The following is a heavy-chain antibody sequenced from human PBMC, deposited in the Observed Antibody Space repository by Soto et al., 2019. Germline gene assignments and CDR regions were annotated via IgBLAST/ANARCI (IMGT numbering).Heavy chain of an antibody. CDR1: GYSFTSYW. Sequence: GESLKISCKGSGYSFTSYWIGWVRQMPGKDLEWMGIIYPGDSDTRYSPSFQGQVTISADKSISTAYLQWSSLKASDTAMYYCARPDCGGDCYSGYYFDYWGQGTLVTVSS. V-gene: IGHV5-51*01. D-gene: IGHD2-21*02. CDR3: ARPDCGGDCYSGYYFDY. CDR2: IYPGDSDT. J-gene: IGHJ4*02.